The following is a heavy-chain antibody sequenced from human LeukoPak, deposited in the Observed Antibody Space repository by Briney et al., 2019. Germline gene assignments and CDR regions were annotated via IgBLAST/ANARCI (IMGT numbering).Heavy chain of an antibody. CDR2: INHSGST. CDR1: GGSFSGYY. D-gene: IGHD1-26*01. CDR3: ARGLISGSYSCSLDY. Sequence: PSETLSLTCAVYGGSFSGYYWSWIRQPPGKGLEWIGEINHSGSTNYNPSLKSRVTISVDTSKNQFSLKLSSVTAADTAVYYCARGLISGSYSCSLDYWGQGTLVTVSS. V-gene: IGHV4-34*01. J-gene: IGHJ4*02.